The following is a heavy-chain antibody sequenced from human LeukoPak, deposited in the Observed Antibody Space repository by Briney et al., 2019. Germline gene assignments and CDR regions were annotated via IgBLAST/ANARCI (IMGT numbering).Heavy chain of an antibody. D-gene: IGHD2-8*02. CDR1: GFTVSSNY. Sequence: RGSLRLSCAASGFTVSSNYMSWVRQAPGKGLEWVSVIYSGGSTYYADSVKGRFTISRDNSKNTLYLQMNSLRAEDTAVYYCAREAGTGFLHYYYYGMDVWGQGTTVTFSS. V-gene: IGHV3-53*01. CDR2: IYSGGST. J-gene: IGHJ6*02. CDR3: AREAGTGFLHYYYYGMDV.